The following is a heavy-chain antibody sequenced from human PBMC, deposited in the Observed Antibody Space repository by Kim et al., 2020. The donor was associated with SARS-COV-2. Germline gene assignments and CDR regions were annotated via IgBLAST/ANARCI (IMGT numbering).Heavy chain of an antibody. J-gene: IGHJ2*01. D-gene: IGHD2-21*01. Sequence: GGSLRLSCAASAFTFSSYGMNWVRQAPGKGLEWVSTITSGASTYYADSVKGRFTISRDNSKNTLYLQMNSLRAEDTAVYYCAKEGQVNHWHFDLWGRGTLVTVSS. CDR3: AKEGQVNHWHFDL. CDR1: AFTFSSYG. CDR2: ITSGAST. V-gene: IGHV3-23*01.